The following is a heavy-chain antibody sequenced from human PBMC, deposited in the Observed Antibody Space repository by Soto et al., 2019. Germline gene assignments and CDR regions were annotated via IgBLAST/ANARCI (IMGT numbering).Heavy chain of an antibody. CDR1: GYTFTGYY. V-gene: IGHV1-2*04. CDR3: ARAHITIFVESGPKQCWFDS. CDR2: INPNSGGT. D-gene: IGHD3-3*01. Sequence: ASVKVSCKASGYTFTGYYMHWVRQAPGQGLEWMGWINPNSGGTNYAQKFQGWVTMTRDTSISTAYMELSRLRSDDTAVYYCARAHITIFVESGPKQCWFDSWGQGSLVTVSS. J-gene: IGHJ5*01.